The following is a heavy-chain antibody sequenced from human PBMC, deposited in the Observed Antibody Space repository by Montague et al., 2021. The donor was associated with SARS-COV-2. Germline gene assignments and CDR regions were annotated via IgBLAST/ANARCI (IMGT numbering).Heavy chain of an antibody. CDR1: GFTFSSYW. CDR3: ARGEYSGYDFPSGMDV. Sequence: SRRLSCAASGFTFSSYWMHWVRQAPGKGLVWVSRINSDGSNTSYADSVKGRFTISRDNAKNTPYLQMNSLRAEDTAVYYCARGEYSGYDFPSGMDVWGQGTTVTVSS. D-gene: IGHD5-12*01. J-gene: IGHJ6*02. V-gene: IGHV3-74*01. CDR2: INSDGSNT.